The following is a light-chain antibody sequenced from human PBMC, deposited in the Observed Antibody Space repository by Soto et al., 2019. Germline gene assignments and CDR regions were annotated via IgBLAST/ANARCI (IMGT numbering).Light chain of an antibody. CDR1: QSVSSSY. Sequence: EIVLTQSPGTLSLSPGERATLSCRASQSVSSSYLAWYQQKPGQAPRLLIYGASSRATGIPDRFSGSGSGTDFTLTISRLAPEDCAVYYCQQFGSSPLTFGGGTMVEIK. CDR3: QQFGSSPLT. V-gene: IGKV3-20*01. J-gene: IGKJ4*01. CDR2: GAS.